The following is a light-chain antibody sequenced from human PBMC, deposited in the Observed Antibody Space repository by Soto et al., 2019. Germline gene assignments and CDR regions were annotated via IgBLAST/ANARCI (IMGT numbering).Light chain of an antibody. Sequence: EIVLTQSPGTLSLSPGERATLSCRASQSVSSSYLAWYQQKVGQAPRLLIYGANSRASGIPDRFSGSGSGTDFTLTISRLEPEDVAVYYCQQYGSTPVTFGQGTKVEIE. V-gene: IGKV3-20*01. J-gene: IGKJ1*01. CDR1: QSVSSSY. CDR3: QQYGSTPVT. CDR2: GAN.